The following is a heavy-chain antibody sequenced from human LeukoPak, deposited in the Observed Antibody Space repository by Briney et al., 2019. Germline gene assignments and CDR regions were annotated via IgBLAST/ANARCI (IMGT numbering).Heavy chain of an antibody. V-gene: IGHV3-7*03. CDR2: IAANGYDK. Sequence: QSGGSLRLSCAASGFTFRKYWMAWVRQAPGQGLEWVATIAANGYDKDYEDSLKGRFTISRDKGKNSLSLQIDNLRAEDTALYYCAREVFFQFDYWGQGALVTVSS. CDR1: GFTFRKYW. CDR3: AREVFFQFDY. J-gene: IGHJ4*02.